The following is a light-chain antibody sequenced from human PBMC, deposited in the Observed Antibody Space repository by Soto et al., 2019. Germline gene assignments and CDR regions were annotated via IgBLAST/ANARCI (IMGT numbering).Light chain of an antibody. V-gene: IGKV1-9*01. CDR1: QGISSY. CDR3: QQLNGYLSK. CDR2: AAS. J-gene: IGKJ1*01. Sequence: DIQLTQSPSFLSASVGDRVTITCRASQGISSYSAWYQQKPEKAPKLLIYAASTLQSGVPSRFSGSGSGTELTLTISSLQPEDFATYYCQQLNGYLSKFGQGTKVEIE.